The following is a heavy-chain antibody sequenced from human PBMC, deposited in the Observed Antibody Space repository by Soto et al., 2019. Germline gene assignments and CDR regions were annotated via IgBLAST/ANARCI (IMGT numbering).Heavy chain of an antibody. V-gene: IGHV3-30-3*01. CDR1: GFTFSSYA. CDR2: ISYDGSNK. D-gene: IGHD5-12*01. J-gene: IGHJ6*02. CDR3: ARDISYVDIMATIRGSYYYYGMDV. Sequence: QVQLVESGGGVVQPGRSLRLSCAASGFTFSSYAMHWVRQAPGKGLEWVAVISYDGSNKYYADSVKGRFTISRDNSKNTLYLQMNSLRAEDTAVYYCARDISYVDIMATIRGSYYYYGMDVWGQGTTVTVSS.